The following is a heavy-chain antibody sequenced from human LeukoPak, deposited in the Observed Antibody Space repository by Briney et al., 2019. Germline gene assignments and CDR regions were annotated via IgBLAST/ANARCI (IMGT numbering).Heavy chain of an antibody. CDR3: VRALGGDYFDY. Sequence: GGSLRLSCEASGFTFRTYWMHWVRQAPGKGLVWVSRIQSDGGSTNYADSVQGRFTISRDNAKNTLYLQMNSLRAEDTAVYYCVRALGGDYFDYWGQGALVTVSS. V-gene: IGHV3-74*01. J-gene: IGHJ4*02. CDR2: IQSDGGST. CDR1: GFTFRTYW.